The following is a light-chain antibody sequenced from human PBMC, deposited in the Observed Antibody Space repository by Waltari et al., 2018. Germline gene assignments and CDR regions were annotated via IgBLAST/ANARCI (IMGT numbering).Light chain of an antibody. V-gene: IGLV1-44*01. CDR3: AAWDDSLNGVV. J-gene: IGLJ2*01. CDR1: SSNIGRDI. Sequence: QSVLTQSPSASGTSGQRVTISCSGSSSNIGRDIVNWYRHLPGTAPQLLIYNNNQRPSGVPDRFSGSKSGTSASLAISGLQSEDEADYYCAAWDDSLNGVVFGGGTKLSVL. CDR2: NNN.